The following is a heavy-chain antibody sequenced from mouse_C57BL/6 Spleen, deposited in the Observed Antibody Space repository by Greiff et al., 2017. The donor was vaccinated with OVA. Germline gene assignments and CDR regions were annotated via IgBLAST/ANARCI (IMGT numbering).Heavy chain of an antibody. D-gene: IGHD2-3*01. J-gene: IGHJ4*01. CDR3: ATGELDGAMDY. CDR2: ILPGSGST. CDR1: GYTFTGYW. Sequence: QVQLQQSGAELMKPGASVKLSCKASGYTFTGYWIEWVKQRPGHGLEWIGEILPGSGSTNYNEKFKGKATFTADTSSNTAYMQLSSLTTEDTAIYYCATGELDGAMDYWGQGTTVTVAS. V-gene: IGHV1-9*01.